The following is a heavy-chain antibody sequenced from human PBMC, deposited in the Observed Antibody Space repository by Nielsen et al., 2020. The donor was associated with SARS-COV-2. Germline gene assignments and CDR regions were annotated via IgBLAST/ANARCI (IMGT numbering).Heavy chain of an antibody. J-gene: IGHJ4*02. D-gene: IGHD3-3*02. Sequence: SETLSLTCTVSGDSMSDSNYYWVWIRQPPGKGLEWIASIYYSGITYYNTSLKGRVTISIDTSKNHFSLRLNSVAAADTAVYYCARLNRRILTPLALASLRFDYWGQGSLVTVSS. V-gene: IGHV4-39*02. CDR2: IYYSGIT. CDR3: ARLNRRILTPLALASLRFDY. CDR1: GDSMSDSNYY.